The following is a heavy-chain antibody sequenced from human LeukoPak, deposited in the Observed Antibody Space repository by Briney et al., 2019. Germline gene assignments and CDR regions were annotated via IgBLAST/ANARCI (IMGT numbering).Heavy chain of an antibody. CDR1: GFSFSIYS. V-gene: IGHV3-7*01. CDR2: IKEDASAK. Sequence: GGSLRLSCEASGFSFSIYSMSWVRQAPGKGLEWVALIKEDASAKEYVDSFKGRVTISRDNAKNSVYLQMNSLRVDDTAVYYCARWRGGQSEFDSWGQGTLVTVSS. CDR3: ARWRGGQSEFDS. J-gene: IGHJ4*02. D-gene: IGHD3-16*01.